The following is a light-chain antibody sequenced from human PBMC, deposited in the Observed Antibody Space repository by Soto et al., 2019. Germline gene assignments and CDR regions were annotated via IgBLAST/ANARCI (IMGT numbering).Light chain of an antibody. J-gene: IGLJ1*01. V-gene: IGLV2-14*01. CDR2: EVS. CDR3: SSYTSSSTL. Sequence: QSVLTQPASVSGSAGQSIAISCTGTSSDVGGYNYVSWYQQHPGKAPKLLLSEVSKRPSGVSDRFPGSKSGNTASLTISGLQTQDEADYYCSSYTSSSTLFGTGTKVTVL. CDR1: SSDVGGYNY.